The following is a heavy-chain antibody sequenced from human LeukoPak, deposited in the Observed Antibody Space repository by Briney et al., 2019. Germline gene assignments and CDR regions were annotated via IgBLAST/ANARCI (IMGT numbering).Heavy chain of an antibody. J-gene: IGHJ4*02. V-gene: IGHV4-39*01. Sequence: SETLSLTCTVSGGSISSSSYYWGWIRQPPGKGLEWIGTIYYSGSTYYNPSLKSRVTISVDTSENRFSLKLSSVTAADTAVYYCASQYSGSYTYYFDYWGQGTLVTVSS. D-gene: IGHD1-26*01. CDR2: IYYSGST. CDR3: ASQYSGSYTYYFDY. CDR1: GGSISSSSYY.